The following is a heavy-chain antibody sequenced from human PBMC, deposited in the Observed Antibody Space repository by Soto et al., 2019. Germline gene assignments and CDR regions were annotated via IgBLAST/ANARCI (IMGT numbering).Heavy chain of an antibody. Sequence: QVQLEQSGAEVKKPGASAKVSCKASGYTFTNYGISWVRQAPGQGLEWMGWISGYNGATKYAQKLQGRVTMTTDTSTSTAYMEVRSLRSDDTAVYYCARDNSSSWYWLDYWGQGTMVTVSS. J-gene: IGHJ4*02. CDR3: ARDNSSSWYWLDY. CDR1: GYTFTNYG. V-gene: IGHV1-18*04. D-gene: IGHD6-13*01. CDR2: ISGYNGAT.